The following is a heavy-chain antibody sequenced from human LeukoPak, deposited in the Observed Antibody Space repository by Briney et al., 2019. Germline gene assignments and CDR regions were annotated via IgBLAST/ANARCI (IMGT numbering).Heavy chain of an antibody. CDR1: GYTFTGYY. J-gene: IGHJ4*02. D-gene: IGHD2-15*01. Sequence: ASVKVSCKASGYTFTGYYMHWVRQAPGQGLEWMGRIIPIFGTANYAQKFQGRVTITTDESTSTAYMELSSLRSEDTAVYYCAREERRGGKATPDFDYWGQGTLVTVSS. CDR3: AREERRGGKATPDFDY. V-gene: IGHV1-69*05. CDR2: IIPIFGTA.